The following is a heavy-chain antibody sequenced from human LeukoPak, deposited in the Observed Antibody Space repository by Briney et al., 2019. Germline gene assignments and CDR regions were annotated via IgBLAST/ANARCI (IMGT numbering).Heavy chain of an antibody. V-gene: IGHV3-66*01. CDR1: GFTVSSNY. Sequence: PGGSLRLSCAASGFTVSSNYMSWVRQAPGKGPEWVSVIYSGGSTYYADSVKGRFTISRDNSKNTLYLQMNSLRAEDTAVYYCARDTRGGYSYGSSGPKYSYYYGMDVWGQGTTVTVSS. CDR3: ARDTRGGYSYGSSGPKYSYYYGMDV. CDR2: IYSGGST. J-gene: IGHJ6*02. D-gene: IGHD5-18*01.